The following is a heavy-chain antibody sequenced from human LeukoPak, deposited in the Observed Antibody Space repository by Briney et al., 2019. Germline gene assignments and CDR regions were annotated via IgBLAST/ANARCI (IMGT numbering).Heavy chain of an antibody. CDR2: IRYDGSNK. V-gene: IGHV3-30*02. J-gene: IGHJ4*02. CDR1: GFTFSRYA. D-gene: IGHD6-19*01. CDR3: AKDRRAVAGPGGYFDY. Sequence: GRSLRLSCAASGFTFSRYAMHWVRQGPGKGLEWVAFIRYDGSNKYYADSVKGRFTISRDNSKNTLYLQMNSLRAEDTAVYYCAKDRRAVAGPGGYFDYWGQGTLVTVSS.